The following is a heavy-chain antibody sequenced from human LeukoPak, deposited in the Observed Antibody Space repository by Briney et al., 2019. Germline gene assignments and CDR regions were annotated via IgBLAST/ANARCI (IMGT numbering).Heavy chain of an antibody. CDR1: GSRFTGYY. J-gene: IGHJ6*03. V-gene: IGHV1-2*06. CDR3: ASAHDYSNQYVDYYYMDV. Sequence: PGAPGPASCLASGSRFTGYYMHGVRRAPGQGLEWMVRVNTNSGGPTSTRNFQGRATMTRDTPISTAYMEPSRLRSDDTAVDYGASAHDYSNQYVDYYYMDVWGKGTTVTVSS. CDR2: VNTNSGGP. D-gene: IGHD4-11*01.